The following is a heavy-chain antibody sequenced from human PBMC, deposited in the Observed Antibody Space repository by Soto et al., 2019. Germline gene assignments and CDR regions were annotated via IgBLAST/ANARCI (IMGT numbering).Heavy chain of an antibody. CDR2: IIPIFGTA. D-gene: IGHD1-26*01. CDR3: ARGGSYRPGFDY. CDR1: GGAFSSYA. V-gene: IGHV1-69*13. Sequence: SVKVSCKASGGAFSSYAISWVRQAPGQGLEWMGGIIPIFGTANYAQKFQGRVTITADESTSTAYMELSSLRSEDTAVYYCARGGSYRPGFDYWGQGTLVTVSS. J-gene: IGHJ4*02.